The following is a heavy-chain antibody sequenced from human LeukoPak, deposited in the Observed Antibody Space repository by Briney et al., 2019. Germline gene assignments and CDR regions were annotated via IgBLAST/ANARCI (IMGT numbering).Heavy chain of an antibody. CDR2: IFSGGTT. CDR1: GFTFSRHG. J-gene: IGHJ4*02. CDR3: ARGVLGYSYGFDY. D-gene: IGHD5-18*01. Sequence: PGGSLRLSCAVSGFTFSRHGMGWVRQAPGKGLEWVSVIFSGGTTYYADSVKGRFTISRHNSENTLYLQMNSLRGEDTAVYYCARGVLGYSYGFDYWGQGTLVTVSS. V-gene: IGHV3-53*04.